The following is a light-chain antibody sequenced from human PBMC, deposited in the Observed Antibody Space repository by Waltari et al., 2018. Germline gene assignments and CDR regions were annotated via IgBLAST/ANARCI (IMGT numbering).Light chain of an antibody. Sequence: QSALTQPASVSGSPGQSITIPCHGPSREVGGLNYFSWYQQHPGKAPKLMIYDVSNRPSGVSNRFSGSKSGNTASLTISGLQAEDEADYYCSSYTSSSSVVFGGGTKLTVL. J-gene: IGLJ2*01. CDR3: SSYTSSSSVV. CDR1: SREVGGLNY. CDR2: DVS. V-gene: IGLV2-14*03.